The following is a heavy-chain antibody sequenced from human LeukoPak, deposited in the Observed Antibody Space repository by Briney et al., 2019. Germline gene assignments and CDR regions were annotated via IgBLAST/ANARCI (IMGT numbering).Heavy chain of an antibody. CDR2: IYYSRSN. CDR3: ARDQSQWVVRT. D-gene: IGHD6-19*01. J-gene: IGHJ5*02. Sequence: SDTLSLTCTLXXGSXSSFYWXXXXQXXXXXXXWTGYIYYSRSNNYNPSLKSRITISIDTSKNQFSLKLTSVTAADTAVXYCARDQSQWVVRTWGQGTLVTVSS. V-gene: IGHV4-59*01. CDR1: XGSXSSFY.